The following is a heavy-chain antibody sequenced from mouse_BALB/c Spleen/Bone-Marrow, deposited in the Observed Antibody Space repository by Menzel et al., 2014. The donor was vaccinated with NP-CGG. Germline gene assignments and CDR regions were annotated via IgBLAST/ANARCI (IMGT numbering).Heavy chain of an antibody. CDR3: ARDIGRLLFDY. V-gene: IGHV7-3*02. D-gene: IGHD2-3*01. Sequence: EVNLVESGGGLVQPGGSLRLSCATSGFTFTDYYMSWVRQPPGKALEWLGFIRNKANGYTTEYSASVKGRFTISRDNSQSILYLQMNTLRAEDSATYYCARDIGRLLFDYWAQGTPLPVSS. J-gene: IGHJ2*01. CDR2: IRNKANGYTT. CDR1: GFTFTDYY.